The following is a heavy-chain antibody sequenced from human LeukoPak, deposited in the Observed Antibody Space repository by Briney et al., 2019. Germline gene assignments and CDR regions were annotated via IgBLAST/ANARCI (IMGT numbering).Heavy chain of an antibody. Sequence: ESGPTLVKPTQTLTLTCTFSGFSLSTSGVGVGWIRQPPGKALEWLALIYWNDDKRYSPSLKSRLTITKDTSKNPVVLTMTNIDPVDTATNYRAHMYCSNINCPPYFEYWGQGTPVTVSS. CDR3: AHMYCSNINCPPYFEY. CDR2: IYWNDDK. CDR1: GFSLSTSGVG. J-gene: IGHJ4*02. V-gene: IGHV2-5*01. D-gene: IGHD2-2*01.